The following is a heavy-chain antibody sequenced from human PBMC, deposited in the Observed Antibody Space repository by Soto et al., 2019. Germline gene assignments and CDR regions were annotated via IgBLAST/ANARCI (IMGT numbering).Heavy chain of an antibody. D-gene: IGHD6-6*01. CDR3: AGLGIAARPSYYYGMDV. CDR1: GGSFIGYY. Sequence: SETLSLTCAVYGGSFIGYYWSWIRQPPGKGLEWIGEINHSGSTNYNPSLKSRVTISVDTSKNQFSLRLSSVTAADTAVYYCAGLGIAARPSYYYGMDVWGQGTTVTVSS. J-gene: IGHJ6*02. CDR2: INHSGST. V-gene: IGHV4-34*01.